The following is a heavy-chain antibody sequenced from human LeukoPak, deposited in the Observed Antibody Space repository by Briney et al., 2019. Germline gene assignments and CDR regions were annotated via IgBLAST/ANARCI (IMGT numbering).Heavy chain of an antibody. V-gene: IGHV3-23*01. CDR2: ISGSGGST. J-gene: IGHJ4*02. CDR3: AKDAPDYDFWSGSTAYYFDY. CDR1: GFTFSSYA. D-gene: IGHD3-3*01. Sequence: GGSLRLSCAASGFTFSSYAMSWVRQAPGKGLEWVSAISGSGGSTYYADSVKGRFTISRDNSKNTLYLQMNSLRAEDTAVYYCAKDAPDYDFWSGSTAYYFDYWGQGTLVTVSS.